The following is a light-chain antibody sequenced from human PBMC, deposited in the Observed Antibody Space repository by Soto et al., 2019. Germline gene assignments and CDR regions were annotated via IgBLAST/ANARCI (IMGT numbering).Light chain of an antibody. CDR3: QDYNNDSRT. Sequence: DIVMTQSPDSLAVSLGERATINCKSNRTLLYPSDNNNYLAWYQQKPGQPPKLLIYWASVRESGVPDRFSGSGSVTDFTLTISSLQPDDFATYYCQDYNNDSRTFGQGTKVEIK. CDR2: WAS. CDR1: RTLLYPSDNNNY. J-gene: IGKJ1*01. V-gene: IGKV4-1*01.